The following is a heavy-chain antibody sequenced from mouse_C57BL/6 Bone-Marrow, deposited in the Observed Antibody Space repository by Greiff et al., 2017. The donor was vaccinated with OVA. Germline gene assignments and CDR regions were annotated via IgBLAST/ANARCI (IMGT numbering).Heavy chain of an antibody. CDR3: ARHGSSGYVIAMDY. V-gene: IGHV5-12*01. J-gene: IGHJ4*01. D-gene: IGHD3-2*02. CDR1: GFTFSDYY. Sequence: EVQRVESGGGLVQPGGSLKLSCAASGFTFSDYYMYWVRQTPEKRLEWVAYISNGGGSTYYPDTVKGRFTISRDNAKNTLYLQMSRLKSEDTAMYYCARHGSSGYVIAMDYWGQGTSVTVSS. CDR2: ISNGGGST.